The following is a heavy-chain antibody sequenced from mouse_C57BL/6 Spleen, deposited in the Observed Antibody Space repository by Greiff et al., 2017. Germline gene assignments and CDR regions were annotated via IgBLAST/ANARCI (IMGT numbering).Heavy chain of an antibody. CDR1: GYTFTSYW. V-gene: IGHV1-72*01. CDR3: ARSGLTGTLWYAMDY. Sequence: QVQLKQPGAELVKPGASVKLSCKASGYTFTSYWMHWVKQRPGRGLEWIGRIDPNSGGTKYNEKFKSKATLTVDKPSSTAYMQLSSLPSEDSAVYYCARSGLTGTLWYAMDYWGQGTSVTVSS. CDR2: IDPNSGGT. J-gene: IGHJ4*01. D-gene: IGHD4-1*01.